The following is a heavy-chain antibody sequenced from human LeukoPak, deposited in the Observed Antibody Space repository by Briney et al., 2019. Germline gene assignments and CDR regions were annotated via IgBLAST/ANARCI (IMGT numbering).Heavy chain of an antibody. CDR1: GGSFSGYY. CDR2: INHSGST. CDR3: ARDRLQLQS. Sequence: SETLSLTCAVYGGSFSGYYWSWIRQPPGKGLEWIGEINHSGSTNYNPSLKSRVTISVDTSKNEFSLKLRSVTAADTAVYYCARDRLQLQSWGQGTLVTVSS. V-gene: IGHV4-34*01. J-gene: IGHJ5*02. D-gene: IGHD1-1*01.